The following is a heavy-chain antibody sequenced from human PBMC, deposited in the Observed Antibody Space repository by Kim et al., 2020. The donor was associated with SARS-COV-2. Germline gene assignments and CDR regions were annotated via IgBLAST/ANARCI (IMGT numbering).Heavy chain of an antibody. D-gene: IGHD1-26*01. CDR3: ARANGATGVGYYYGMDV. CDR1: GGSISSSSYY. V-gene: IGHV4-39*01. Sequence: SETLSLTCTVSGGSISSSSYYWGWIRQPPGKGLEWIGSIYYSGSTYYNPSLKSRVTISVDTSKNQFSLKLSSVTAADTAVYYCARANGATGVGYYYGMDVWGQGTTVTVSS. CDR2: IYYSGST. J-gene: IGHJ6*02.